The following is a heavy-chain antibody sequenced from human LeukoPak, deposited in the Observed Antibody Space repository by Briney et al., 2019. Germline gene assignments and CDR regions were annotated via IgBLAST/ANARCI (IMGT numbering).Heavy chain of an antibody. CDR1: GFNFVDFA. J-gene: IGHJ4*02. D-gene: IGHD3-3*02. CDR3: ASINGA. V-gene: IGHV3-9*01. Sequence: GRSLRLSCAASGFNFVDFAMHWVRQVPGKGLEWVSGISWNSGSIVYADSVKGRFTISRDNAKNSLYLQMNSLRAEDTAVYYCASINGAWGQGTLVTVSS. CDR2: ISWNSGSI.